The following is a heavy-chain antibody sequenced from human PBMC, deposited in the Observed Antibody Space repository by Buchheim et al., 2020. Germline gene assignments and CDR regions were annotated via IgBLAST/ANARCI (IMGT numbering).Heavy chain of an antibody. V-gene: IGHV4-39*07. Sequence: QLQLQESGPGLVKPSETLSLTCTVSGGSISSCSYYWGWIRQPPGKGLEWIGSIYYSGSTYYNPSLKSRVTISVDTYKNQFSLKLSSVTAADTAVHYCARDFGWDYGDYGAFDYWGQGTL. CDR3: ARDFGWDYGDYGAFDY. J-gene: IGHJ4*02. CDR1: GGSISSCSYY. D-gene: IGHD4-17*01. CDR2: IYYSGST.